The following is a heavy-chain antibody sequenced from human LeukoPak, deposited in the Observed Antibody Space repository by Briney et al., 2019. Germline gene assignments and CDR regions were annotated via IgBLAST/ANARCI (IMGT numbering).Heavy chain of an antibody. Sequence: HPGGSLRLSCAASGFTFSSYAMSWVRQAPGKGLEWVSAISGSGGNTYYADSVKGRFTTSRDNSKNTLHVQMNSLRAEDTAVYYCVKGNEVYGDSRFDYWGQGTLVTVSS. V-gene: IGHV3-23*01. J-gene: IGHJ4*02. CDR1: GFTFSSYA. CDR2: ISGSGGNT. CDR3: VKGNEVYGDSRFDY. D-gene: IGHD4-17*01.